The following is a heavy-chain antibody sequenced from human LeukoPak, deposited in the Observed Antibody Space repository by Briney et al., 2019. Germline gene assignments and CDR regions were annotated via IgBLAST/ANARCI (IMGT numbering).Heavy chain of an antibody. D-gene: IGHD3-22*01. V-gene: IGHV4-39*07. CDR2: IYYSGST. CDR1: GGSISSSSYY. J-gene: IGHJ4*02. CDR3: ARDEYYYDSGGSYYFDY. Sequence: SETLSLTCTVSGGSISSSSYYWGWIRQPPGKGLEWIGSIYYSGSTYYNPSLKSRVTISVDTSKNQFSLKLSSVTAADTAVYFCARDEYYYDSGGSYYFDYWGQGTLVTVSS.